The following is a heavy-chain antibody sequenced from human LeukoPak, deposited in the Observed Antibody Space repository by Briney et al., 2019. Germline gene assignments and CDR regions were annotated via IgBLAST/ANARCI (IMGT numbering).Heavy chain of an antibody. CDR1: GYTFTGYY. CDR3: AMISSSWYYFDY. V-gene: IGHV1-8*02. Sequence: ASVKVSFKASGYTFTGYYMHWVRQAPGQGLEWMGWMNPNSGNTGYAQKFQGRVTMTRNTSISTAYMELSSLRSEDTAVYYCAMISSSWYYFDYWGQGTLVTVSS. D-gene: IGHD6-13*01. J-gene: IGHJ4*02. CDR2: MNPNSGNT.